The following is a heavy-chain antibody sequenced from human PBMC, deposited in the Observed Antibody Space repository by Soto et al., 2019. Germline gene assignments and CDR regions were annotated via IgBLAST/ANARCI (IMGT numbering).Heavy chain of an antibody. CDR2: IIPIFGTA. CDR3: ARVKQQLVLGYYGMDV. V-gene: IGHV1-69*13. CDR1: GGTFSIYA. Sequence: SVKVSCKASGGTFSIYAISCVLQSPLQGLEWMGGIIPIFGTANYAQKFQGRVTITADESTSTAYMELSSLRSEDTAVYYCARVKQQLVLGYYGMDVWGQGTTVTVSS. J-gene: IGHJ6*02. D-gene: IGHD6-13*01.